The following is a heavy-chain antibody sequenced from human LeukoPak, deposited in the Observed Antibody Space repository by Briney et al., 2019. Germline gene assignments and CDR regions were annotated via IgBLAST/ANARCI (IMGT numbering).Heavy chain of an antibody. CDR2: MNPNNGNT. J-gene: IGHJ5*02. D-gene: IGHD3-10*01. CDR3: VRDGEGVAISVNYWFDP. Sequence: ASVKVSCKASGFTFTSYDINWVRQASGQGLGWMGWMNPNNGNTGYAQKFQGRVTMTRDTSISTAYMELRGLRSEDTAVYYCVRDGEGVAISVNYWFDPWGQGTLVTVSS. V-gene: IGHV1-8*01. CDR1: GFTFTSYD.